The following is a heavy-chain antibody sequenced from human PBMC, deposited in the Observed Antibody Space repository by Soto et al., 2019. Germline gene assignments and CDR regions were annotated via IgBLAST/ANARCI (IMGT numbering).Heavy chain of an antibody. CDR1: GFIVSSSY. V-gene: IGHV3-53*02. CDR3: ARCSGWYGQCYFDC. Sequence: DVQLVETGGGWIQPGGSLRLSCAAPGFIVSSSYMSWVRQAPGKGLEWVSVIYSDGRTYYADSVKGRFTISRDNSKNTLYLQMNSLSAEDTAVYYCARCSGWYGQCYFDCWGQGTLVTVSS. J-gene: IGHJ4*02. D-gene: IGHD6-13*01. CDR2: IYSDGRT.